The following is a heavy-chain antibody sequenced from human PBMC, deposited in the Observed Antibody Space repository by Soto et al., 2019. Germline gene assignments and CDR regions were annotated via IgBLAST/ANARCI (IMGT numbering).Heavy chain of an antibody. D-gene: IGHD4-17*01. CDR2: ISSSSSTI. Sequence: EVQLVESGGGLVQPGGSLRLSCAASGFTFSSYSMNWVRQAPGKGLEWVSYISSSSSTIYYADSVKGRFTISRDNAKNSLYLQMNSLRDEDTAVYYCASGFYGDYDDAFDFWGQGTMVTVSS. V-gene: IGHV3-48*02. CDR1: GFTFSSYS. CDR3: ASGFYGDYDDAFDF. J-gene: IGHJ3*01.